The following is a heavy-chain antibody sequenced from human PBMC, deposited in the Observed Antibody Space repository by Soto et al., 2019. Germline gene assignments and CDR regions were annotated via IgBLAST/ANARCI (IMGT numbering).Heavy chain of an antibody. Sequence: SETLSLTCTVSGGSISGNYWSWIRQSPGKGLEWIGYIYYTGSTNYSPSLKSRLTISVDTSKNQFSLKLRSVTAADTAVYYCARRGRYGEYPSWGPGPLVTVSS. CDR3: ARRGRYGEYPS. D-gene: IGHD4-17*01. V-gene: IGHV4-59*01. J-gene: IGHJ4*02. CDR1: GGSISGNY. CDR2: IYYTGST.